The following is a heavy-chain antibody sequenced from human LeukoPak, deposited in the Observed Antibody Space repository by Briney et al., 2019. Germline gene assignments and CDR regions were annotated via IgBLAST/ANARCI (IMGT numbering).Heavy chain of an antibody. J-gene: IGHJ4*02. CDR3: ARLDYYDSKYYFDY. V-gene: IGHV4-59*08. CDR1: GGSISSYY. D-gene: IGHD3-22*01. Sequence: SETLSLTCTVSGGSISSYYWSWIRQPPGKGLEWIGYIYYSGSTTYNPSLKSRVTISVDTSKNQFSLKLSSVTAADTAVYYCARLDYYDSKYYFDYWGQGTLVTVSS. CDR2: IYYSGST.